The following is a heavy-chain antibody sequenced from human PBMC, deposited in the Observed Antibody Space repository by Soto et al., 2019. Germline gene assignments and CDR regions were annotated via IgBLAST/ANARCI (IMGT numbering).Heavy chain of an antibody. CDR3: AKDPGDSYGYYYYYMDV. J-gene: IGHJ6*03. CDR1: GFTFSSYG. D-gene: IGHD5-18*01. Sequence: GGSLRLSCAASGFTFSSYGMHWVRQAPGKGLEWVAVISYDGSNKYYADSVKGRFTISRDNSKNTLYLQMNSLRAEDTAVYYCAKDPGDSYGYYYYYMDVWGKGTTVTVSS. V-gene: IGHV3-30*18. CDR2: ISYDGSNK.